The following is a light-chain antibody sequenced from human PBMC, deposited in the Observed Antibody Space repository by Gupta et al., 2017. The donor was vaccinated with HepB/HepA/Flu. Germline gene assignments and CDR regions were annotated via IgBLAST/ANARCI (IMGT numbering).Light chain of an antibody. CDR2: NKN. J-gene: IGLJ1*01. CDR1: SLRNPY. CDR3: NCRDSSRKQYV. V-gene: IGLV3-19*01. Sequence: SSELTQHPAVSVALGQTVRITCQGDSLRNPYASWFQKKPGQAPILVIYNKNNPPSGLPDRYSGSSSGNTESLTITGAQAEDEADYDCNCRDSSRKQYVFGTGTRVNVL.